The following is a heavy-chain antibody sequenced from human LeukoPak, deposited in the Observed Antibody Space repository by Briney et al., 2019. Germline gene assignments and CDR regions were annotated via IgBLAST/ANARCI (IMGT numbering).Heavy chain of an antibody. CDR1: GGSISSYY. CDR3: ARRGYSLDYFDY. V-gene: IGHV4-59*01. Sequence: SETLSLTCTVSGGSISSYYWSWIRQPPGKGLEWIGYIYYSGSTNYNPSLKSRVTISVDTSKNQFSLKLSSVTAADTAVYYCARRGYSLDYFDYWGQGTLVTVSS. J-gene: IGHJ4*02. D-gene: IGHD5-18*01. CDR2: IYYSGST.